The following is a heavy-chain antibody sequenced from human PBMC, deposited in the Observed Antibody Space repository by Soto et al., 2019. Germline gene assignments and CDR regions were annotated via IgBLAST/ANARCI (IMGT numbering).Heavy chain of an antibody. J-gene: IGHJ5*02. V-gene: IGHV4-31*01. CDR3: ASARLRSSDWFDP. D-gene: IGHD3-10*02. CDR1: GGSISSGGYY. CDR2: IYYSGST. Sequence: QVQLQESGPGLVKPSQTLSLTCTVSGGSISSGGYYWSWIRQHPGKGLEWIGYIYYSGSTYYNPPLRSLVTISVDTSKNQFSLKLSSVTAADTAVYYCASARLRSSDWFDPWGQGTLVTVSS.